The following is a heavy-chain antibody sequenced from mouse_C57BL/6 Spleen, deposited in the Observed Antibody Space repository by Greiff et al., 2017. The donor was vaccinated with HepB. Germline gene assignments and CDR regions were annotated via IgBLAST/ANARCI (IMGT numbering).Heavy chain of an antibody. J-gene: IGHJ1*03. CDR2: IYPGSGST. V-gene: IGHV1-55*01. CDR3: ARKGSSYWYFDV. D-gene: IGHD1-1*01. Sequence: QVQLQQPGAELVKPGASVKMSCKASGYTFTSYWITWVKQRPGQGLEWIGDIYPGSGSTNYNEQFKSKATLTVDTSSSTAYMQLSSLTSEDSAVYYCARKGSSYWYFDVWGTGTTVTVSS. CDR1: GYTFTSYW.